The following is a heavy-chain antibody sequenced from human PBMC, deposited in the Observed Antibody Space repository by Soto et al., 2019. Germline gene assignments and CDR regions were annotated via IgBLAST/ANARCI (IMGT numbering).Heavy chain of an antibody. CDR1: GFTVSSHA. V-gene: IGHV3-23*01. CDR3: APHVSCSGGSCQYDAFAI. Sequence: EVQVLESGGGLVQPGGSLRLSCEGSGFTVSSHAMTWLRKAPGKGPEWVSTVTADGGTYYADSVKGRFAMSRDTSENTLYLQMNSLGAEDTAAYYCAPHVSCSGGSCQYDAFAIRGQGTMVTVSS. D-gene: IGHD2-15*01. CDR2: VTADGGT. J-gene: IGHJ3*02.